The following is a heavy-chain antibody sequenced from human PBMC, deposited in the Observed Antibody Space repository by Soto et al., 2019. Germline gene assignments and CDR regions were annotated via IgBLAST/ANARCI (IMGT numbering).Heavy chain of an antibody. J-gene: IGHJ4*02. CDR3: ARVSDSVMLRGVIIN. D-gene: IGHD3-10*01. CDR1: GGSISSDNW. CDR2: IYHSGNT. Sequence: SETLSLTCAFSGGSISSDNWWSWVRQPPGKGLEWIGEIYHSGNTNYNPSLKSRVTISVDKSKNQFSLKVTSVTAADTGQYYCARVSDSVMLRGVIINWGQGTLVTVYS. V-gene: IGHV4-4*02.